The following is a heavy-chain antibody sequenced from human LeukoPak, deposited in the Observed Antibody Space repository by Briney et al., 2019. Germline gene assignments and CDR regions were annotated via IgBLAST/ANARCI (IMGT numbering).Heavy chain of an antibody. CDR3: AKEGYGSGSYYDWFDP. V-gene: IGHV3-30*02. CDR2: IRFDASNK. J-gene: IGHJ5*02. D-gene: IGHD3-10*01. Sequence: PGGSLRLSCATSGFTFRSYGMHWVRQAPGKGLEWVAFIRFDASNKYYTDSVKGRFTISRDNSKNTLYLQMNSLRAEDTAVYYCAKEGYGSGSYYDWFDPWGQGTLVTVSS. CDR1: GFTFRSYG.